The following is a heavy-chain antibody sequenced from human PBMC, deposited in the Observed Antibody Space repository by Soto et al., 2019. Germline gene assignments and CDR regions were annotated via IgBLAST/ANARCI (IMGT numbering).Heavy chain of an antibody. J-gene: IGHJ4*02. CDR1: GFTFSDYY. V-gene: IGHV3-11*05. D-gene: IGHD5-12*01. CDR3: ARDHHRYSGYDYVDY. Sequence: QVQLVESGGGLVKPGGSLRLSCVASGFTFSDYYMSWIRQAPGKGLEWVSYISSSSSYTNYADSVKGRFTISRDNAKNSLYLKMNSLRPEDTAVYYCARDHHRYSGYDYVDYWGQGTLVTVSS. CDR2: ISSSSSYT.